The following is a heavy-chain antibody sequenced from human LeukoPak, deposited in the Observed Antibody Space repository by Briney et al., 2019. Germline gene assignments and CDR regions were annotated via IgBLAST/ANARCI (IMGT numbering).Heavy chain of an antibody. D-gene: IGHD2-15*01. CDR2: ISGSGGRT. J-gene: IGHJ4*02. Sequence: GGSLRLSCAASGFSFSSYSMNWVRQAPGKGLEWVSAISGSGGRTYYADSVKGRFTISRDNSKNTLYLQMNSLRAEDTAVYYCAKVPHCSGGSCYGDFDYWGQGTLVTVSS. CDR1: GFSFSSYS. V-gene: IGHV3-23*01. CDR3: AKVPHCSGGSCYGDFDY.